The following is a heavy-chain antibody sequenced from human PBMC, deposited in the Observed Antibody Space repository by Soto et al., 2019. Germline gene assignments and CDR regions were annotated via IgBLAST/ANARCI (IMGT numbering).Heavy chain of an antibody. Sequence: PGESLKISCKGSGYSFTSYWIGWVRQMPGKGLEWMGIIYPGDSDTRYSPSFQGQVTISADKSISTAYLQWSSLKASDTAMYYCARLNDYYDSSGYRPYYYGMDVWGQGTTVTVSS. CDR1: GYSFTSYW. V-gene: IGHV5-51*01. CDR3: ARLNDYYDSSGYRPYYYGMDV. CDR2: IYPGDSDT. J-gene: IGHJ6*02. D-gene: IGHD3-22*01.